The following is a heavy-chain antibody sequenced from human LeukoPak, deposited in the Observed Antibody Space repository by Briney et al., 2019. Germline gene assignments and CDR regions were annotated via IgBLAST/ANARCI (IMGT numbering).Heavy chain of an antibody. CDR3: VKDHGYTSAWYVRGLDY. CDR2: ISSNGGST. V-gene: IGHV3-64D*09. D-gene: IGHD6-19*01. Sequence: PGGSLRLSCSASGFTFSGYAMHWVRQAPEKGLEYVSAISSNGGSTHYADSVKGRFTISRDNSKNTLYLQMSSLRAEDTAVYYCVKDHGYTSAWYVRGLDYWGQGTLVTVSS. J-gene: IGHJ4*02. CDR1: GFTFSGYA.